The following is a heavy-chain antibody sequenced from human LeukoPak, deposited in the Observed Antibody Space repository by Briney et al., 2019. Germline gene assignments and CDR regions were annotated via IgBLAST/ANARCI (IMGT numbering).Heavy chain of an antibody. V-gene: IGHV1-18*01. CDR1: GYTFTSYG. CDR2: ISPNSGNT. D-gene: IGHD3-10*01. CDR3: ARVRITMVRGVIGNWFDP. Sequence: GASVKVSCKASGYTFTSYGINWVRQAPGQGLEWMGWISPNSGNTNYAQKFQGRVTMTTDTSTSTAYMELRSLRSDDTAVYYCARVRITMVRGVIGNWFDPWGQGTLVTVSS. J-gene: IGHJ5*02.